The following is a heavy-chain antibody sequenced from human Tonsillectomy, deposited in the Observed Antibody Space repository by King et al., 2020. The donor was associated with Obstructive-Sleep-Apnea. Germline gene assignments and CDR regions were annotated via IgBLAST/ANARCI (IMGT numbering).Heavy chain of an antibody. Sequence: VQLVQSGGGLVQPGGSLRLSCAASGFTFSSYSMIWVRQAPGKGLKWSSYISSSGSAMFHADSVKGGFTTSRDNAKSSLYLQMNSLRAEDTAVYYCARKEETYTNWFDPWGQGTLVTVSS. D-gene: IGHD4-11*01. J-gene: IGHJ5*02. V-gene: IGHV3-48*04. CDR1: GFTFSSYS. CDR2: ISSSGSAM. CDR3: ARKEETYTNWFDP.